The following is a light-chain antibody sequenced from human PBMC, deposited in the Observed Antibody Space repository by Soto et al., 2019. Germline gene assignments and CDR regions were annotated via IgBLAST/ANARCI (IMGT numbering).Light chain of an antibody. CDR2: GVT. V-gene: IGLV2-14*01. CDR1: SSDVGAYNY. Sequence: QSALTQPASVSGSPGQSITISCTGTSSDVGAYNYVSWYQQYPGKAPKLMIYGVTNRPSGVSNRFSGSKTGNTASLTISGLQAEDEADYYCFSHRGGDSHVFGTVTKVTVL. CDR3: FSHRGGDSHV. J-gene: IGLJ1*01.